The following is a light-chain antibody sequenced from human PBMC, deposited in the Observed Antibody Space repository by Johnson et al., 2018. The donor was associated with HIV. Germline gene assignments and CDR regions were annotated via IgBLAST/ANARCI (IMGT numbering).Light chain of an antibody. J-gene: IGLJ1*01. V-gene: IGLV1-51*01. CDR1: SSNIGNNY. CDR3: GTWDSSLSAYV. Sequence: QSVLTQPPSVSAAPGQKVTISCSGSSSNIGNNYVSWYQHLPGTAPKLLIYDNYKRPSGIPDRFYGSKSGTSATLGITGLPTGDEADYYCGTWDSSLSAYVVGTGTKVTVL. CDR2: DNY.